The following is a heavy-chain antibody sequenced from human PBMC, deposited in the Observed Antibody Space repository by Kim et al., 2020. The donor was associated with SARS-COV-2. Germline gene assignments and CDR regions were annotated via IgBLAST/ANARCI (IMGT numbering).Heavy chain of an antibody. V-gene: IGHV4-4*02. Sequence: SETLSLTCAVSGGSISSSNWWSWVRQPPGKGLEWIGEIYHSGSTNYNPSLKSRVTISVDKSKNQFSLKLSSVTAADTAVYYCARDPRQWLVQRGNWFDPWGQGTLVTVSS. CDR1: GGSISSSNW. CDR3: ARDPRQWLVQRGNWFDP. J-gene: IGHJ5*02. D-gene: IGHD6-19*01. CDR2: IYHSGST.